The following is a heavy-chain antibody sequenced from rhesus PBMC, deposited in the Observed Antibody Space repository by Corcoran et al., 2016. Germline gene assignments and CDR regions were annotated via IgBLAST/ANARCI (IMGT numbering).Heavy chain of an antibody. Sequence: EVQLVESGGGLVQPGGSLRLSCEASGFTFSYYDMDWGRQAPGSGLGWVSYIRYTGKTICYPDSLKGRFTIARDNAKNSLSLQMSSLRADDTAVYYCARHDYAVWGQGVLVTVSS. V-gene: IGHV3-136*01. CDR3: ARHDYAV. CDR2: IRYTGKTI. CDR1: GFTFSYYD. D-gene: IGHD4-29*01. J-gene: IGHJ4*01.